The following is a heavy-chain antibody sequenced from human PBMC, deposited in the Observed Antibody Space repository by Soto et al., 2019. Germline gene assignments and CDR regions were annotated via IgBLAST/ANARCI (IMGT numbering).Heavy chain of an antibody. CDR1: GGSISSGGYY. CDR3: ATLSTCGEWLLRAFDL. V-gene: IGHV4-31*03. J-gene: IGHJ3*01. D-gene: IGHD3-3*01. Sequence: QVQLQESGPGLVKPSQTLSLTCTVSGGSISSGGYYWSWIRQHPGKGLEWIGYIYYSGSTYYNPSLMSRVTISVDTYKNQFSLKLSSVTAADTAVYYCATLSTCGEWLLRAFDLWGQGTLVTVSS. CDR2: IYYSGST.